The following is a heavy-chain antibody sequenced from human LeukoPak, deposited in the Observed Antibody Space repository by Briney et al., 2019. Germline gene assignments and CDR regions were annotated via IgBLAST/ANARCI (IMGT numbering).Heavy chain of an antibody. D-gene: IGHD1-26*01. CDR2: IYTSGST. CDR1: GGSISSYY. Sequence: SETLSLTCTVAGGSISSYYWSWIRQPAGKGLEWIGRIYTSGSTNYNPSLKSRVTISVDTSKNQFSLKLSSVTAADTAVYYCARGRYYRDFDYWGQGTLVTVSS. CDR3: ARGRYYRDFDY. V-gene: IGHV4-4*07. J-gene: IGHJ4*02.